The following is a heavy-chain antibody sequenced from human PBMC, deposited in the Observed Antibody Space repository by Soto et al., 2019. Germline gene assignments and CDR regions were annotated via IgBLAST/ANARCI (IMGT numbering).Heavy chain of an antibody. Sequence: SETLSLTFTVSGGSISNYYWPWIRQPAGKGLEWIGRIYTTGSTNYNPSLKSRVTMSVDTSKNQFSLKLRSVTAADTALYYGARQTTYSSSWDDYWGHGTLVNV. D-gene: IGHD6-13*01. CDR2: IYTTGST. J-gene: IGHJ4*01. CDR3: ARQTTYSSSWDDY. CDR1: GGSISNYY. V-gene: IGHV4-4*07.